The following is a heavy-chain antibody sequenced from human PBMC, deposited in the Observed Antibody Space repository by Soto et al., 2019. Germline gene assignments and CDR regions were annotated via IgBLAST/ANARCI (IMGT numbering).Heavy chain of an antibody. CDR1: GGSITIGSYS. J-gene: IGHJ4*01. CDR3: ARHSWELRKTFDY. V-gene: IGHV4-61*03. CDR2: IYYAGSS. D-gene: IGHD1-7*01. Sequence: SETLSLTCNVSGGSITIGSYSWSWIRQPPGDGLEWIGSIYYAGSSNYNPSLNSRVTTSLDTSKNHFSLKLTSVTAADTAVYYCARHSWELRKTFDYWGQGTLVTVSS.